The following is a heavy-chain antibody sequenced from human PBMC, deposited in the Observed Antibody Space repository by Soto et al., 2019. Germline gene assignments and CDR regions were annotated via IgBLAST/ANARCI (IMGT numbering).Heavy chain of an antibody. CDR3: AGMAAGTIDY. J-gene: IGHJ4*02. CDR2: IYYSGST. D-gene: IGHD6-13*01. V-gene: IGHV4-39*01. CDR1: GGSISSSSYY. Sequence: PSETLSLTCTVSGGSISSSSYYWGWIRQPPGKGLEWIGSIYYSGSTYYNPSLKSRVTISVDTSKNQFSLKLSSVTAADTAVYYCAGMAAGTIDYWGQGTLVTVSS.